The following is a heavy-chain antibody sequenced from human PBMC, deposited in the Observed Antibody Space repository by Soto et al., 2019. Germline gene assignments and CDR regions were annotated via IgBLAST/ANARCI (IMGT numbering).Heavy chain of an antibody. CDR1: GGSFSGYY. V-gene: IGHV4-34*01. J-gene: IGHJ6*02. CDR2: INHSGST. Sequence: SETLSLTCAVYGGSFSGYYWSWIRQPPGKGLEWMGEINHSGSTNYNPSLKSRVTISVDTSKNQFSLKLSSVTAADTAVYYCARGKDCSSTSCYYYYGMDVWGQGTTVNVSS. CDR3: ARGKDCSSTSCYYYYGMDV. D-gene: IGHD2-2*01.